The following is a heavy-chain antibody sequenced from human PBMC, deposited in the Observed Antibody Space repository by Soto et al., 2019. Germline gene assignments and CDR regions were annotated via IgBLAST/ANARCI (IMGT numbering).Heavy chain of an antibody. J-gene: IGHJ6*03. D-gene: IGHD2-2*01. Sequence: PGGSLRLSCAASGFTFSSYWMSWVRQAPGKGLEWVANIKQDGSEKYYVDSVKGRFTISRDNAKNSLYLQMNSLRAEDTAVYYCARDGARECSSTSCYAYYYYYMDVWGKGTTVTVSS. CDR1: GFTFSSYW. CDR2: IKQDGSEK. CDR3: ARDGARECSSTSCYAYYYYYMDV. V-gene: IGHV3-7*01.